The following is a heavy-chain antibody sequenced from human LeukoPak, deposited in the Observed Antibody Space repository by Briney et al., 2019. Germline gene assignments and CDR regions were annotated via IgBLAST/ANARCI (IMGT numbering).Heavy chain of an antibody. V-gene: IGHV3-23*01. CDR3: AKALSPGVSMVATKAIDY. CDR2: ISGSGGST. D-gene: IGHD5-12*01. CDR1: GFTFSSYA. Sequence: HPGGSLRLSCAASGFTFSSYAMSWVRQAPGKGLEWVSAISGSGGSTYYADSVKGRFTISRDNSKNTLYLQMNSLRAEDTAVYYCAKALSPGVSMVATKAIDYWGQGTLVTVSS. J-gene: IGHJ4*02.